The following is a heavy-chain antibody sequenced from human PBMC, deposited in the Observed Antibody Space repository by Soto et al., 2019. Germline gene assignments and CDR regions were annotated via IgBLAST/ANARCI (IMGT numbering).Heavy chain of an antibody. CDR2: PSYDGSNK. J-gene: IGHJ4*02. Sequence: QVQLVESGGGVVQPGRSLRLSCAASGFTFSSYAMHWVRQAPGKGLEWVAGPSYDGSNKYFADSVKGRFTISRDNSKNTLSLQMSSLRAEDTAVYYCAREAGGDRFDYWGQGTLVTVSS. CDR1: GFTFSSYA. D-gene: IGHD3-16*01. V-gene: IGHV3-30-3*01. CDR3: AREAGGDRFDY.